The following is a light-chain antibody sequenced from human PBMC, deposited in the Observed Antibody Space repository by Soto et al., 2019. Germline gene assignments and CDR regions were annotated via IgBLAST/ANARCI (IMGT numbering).Light chain of an antibody. CDR3: QQYYSFPRT. J-gene: IGKJ1*01. Sequence: IQITQSPSTLSPYLLDIVTITCRASQGIRRYLAWYQQKPGKAPKLLIYAASTLQSGVPSRFSGSGSGTDFTLTISCLQSEDFATYYCQQYYSFPRTFGQGTKVDIK. V-gene: IGKV1-8*01. CDR1: QGIRRY. CDR2: AAS.